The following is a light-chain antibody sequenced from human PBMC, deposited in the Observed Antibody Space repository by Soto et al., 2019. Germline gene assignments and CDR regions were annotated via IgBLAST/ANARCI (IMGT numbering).Light chain of an antibody. CDR3: TSFTCRSIAYV. Sequence: QSALTQPASVSGSPGQSITISCTGTSSDVGGYDHVSWYQQHPGKAPKLMILEVSNRPTGVSNRFSGSKSGNTASLTISGFQPEDEADYFCTSFTCRSIAYVFGTGTKVTVL. J-gene: IGLJ1*01. V-gene: IGLV2-14*01. CDR1: SSDVGGYDH. CDR2: EVS.